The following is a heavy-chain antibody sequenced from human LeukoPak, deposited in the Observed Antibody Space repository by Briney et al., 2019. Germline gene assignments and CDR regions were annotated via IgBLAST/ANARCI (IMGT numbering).Heavy chain of an antibody. Sequence: PGGSLRLSCAASGFSLSDYYMSWIRQAPGKGLEWISYITNRGSTIFYTDSVKGRFTISRDNARNSLYLQLNSLRAGDTAVYYCARDRGVVVPAMGYYFDYWGQGTLVTVSS. CDR3: ARDRGVVVPAMGYYFDY. V-gene: IGHV3-11*01. D-gene: IGHD2-15*01. J-gene: IGHJ4*02. CDR2: ITNRGSTI. CDR1: GFSLSDYY.